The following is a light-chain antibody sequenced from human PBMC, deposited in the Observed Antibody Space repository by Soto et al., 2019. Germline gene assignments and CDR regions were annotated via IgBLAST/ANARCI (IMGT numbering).Light chain of an antibody. J-gene: IGKJ1*01. CDR3: QHGGV. V-gene: IGKV1-9*01. CDR1: QGISNY. Sequence: DIQLTQSPSFLSASVGDRVTITCRASQGISNYLAWYQQKPGKAPNLLIYAASTLQSGVPSRFSGSGSGTEFTLTISSLHPEDFATYNCQHGGVFGQVTKAEIK. CDR2: AAS.